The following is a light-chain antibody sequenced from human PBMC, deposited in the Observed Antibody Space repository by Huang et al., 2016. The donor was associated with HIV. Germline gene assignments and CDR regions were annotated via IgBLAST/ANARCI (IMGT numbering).Light chain of an antibody. V-gene: IGKV4-1*01. Sequence: DIVMTQSPDSLALSLGERATINCKSSQSVLYSSNNKNYLAWYQQKPGQPPKLLIYWASTREDGVPDRVSGSGSGTDFTLTISSLQAEDVAVYYCQQYYSTPPVTFGPGTKVDIK. CDR1: QSVLYSSNNKNY. CDR3: QQYYSTPPVT. J-gene: IGKJ3*01. CDR2: WAS.